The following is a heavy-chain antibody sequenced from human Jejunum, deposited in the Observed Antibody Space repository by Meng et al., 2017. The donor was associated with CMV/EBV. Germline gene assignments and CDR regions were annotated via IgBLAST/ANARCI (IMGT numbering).Heavy chain of an antibody. D-gene: IGHD3-3*01. CDR2: IRSKANSYAT. J-gene: IGHJ6*02. Sequence: SAMHWVRQASEKGLEWVGRIRSKANSYATAYAASVKGRFTISRDDSKNTAYLQMNSLKTEDTAVYYCTRSGSGYYGPLYYYGMDVWGQGTTVTVSS. CDR1: SA. V-gene: IGHV3-73*01. CDR3: TRSGSGYYGPLYYYGMDV.